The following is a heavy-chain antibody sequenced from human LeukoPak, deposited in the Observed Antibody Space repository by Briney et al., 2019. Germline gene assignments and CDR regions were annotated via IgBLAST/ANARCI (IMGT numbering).Heavy chain of an antibody. Sequence: PGGSLRLSCAASGFTFSNAWMSWVRQAPGKGLEWVGRIKSKTDGGTTDYAAPVKGRFSISRDDSKNTVYLQMNSLKTEDTAVYYCSAESWYVFKYWGQGILVTVSS. V-gene: IGHV3-15*01. CDR2: IKSKTDGGTT. CDR3: SAESWYVFKY. CDR1: GFTFSNAW. J-gene: IGHJ4*02. D-gene: IGHD6-13*01.